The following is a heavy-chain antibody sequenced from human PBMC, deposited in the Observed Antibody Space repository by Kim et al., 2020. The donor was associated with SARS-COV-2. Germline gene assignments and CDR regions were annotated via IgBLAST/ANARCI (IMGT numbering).Heavy chain of an antibody. CDR2: FDPEDGET. D-gene: IGHD1-26*01. Sequence: ASVKVSCKVSGYTLTELSMHWVRQAPGKGLEWMGGFDPEDGETIYAQKFQGRVTMTEDTSTDTAYMELSSLRSEDTAVYYCATWGAGATWPLWFDPWGQGTLVTVSS. V-gene: IGHV1-24*01. CDR1: GYTLTELS. J-gene: IGHJ5*02. CDR3: ATWGAGATWPLWFDP.